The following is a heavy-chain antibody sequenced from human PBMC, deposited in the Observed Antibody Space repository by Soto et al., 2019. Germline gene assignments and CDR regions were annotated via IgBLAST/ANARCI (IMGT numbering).Heavy chain of an antibody. D-gene: IGHD3-16*01. Sequence: QVQLQESGPGLVKPSQTLSLTCTVSGGSISSGGYYWSWSRPHPGKGVEWIGYIYYSGSTYYNPSLKSSVTISVDTSKNQFSLQLSSVTAADTAFYYCARVGGINWFDPWGQGTLVTVSS. CDR1: GGSISSGGYY. CDR2: IYYSGST. V-gene: IGHV4-31*03. J-gene: IGHJ5*02. CDR3: ARVGGINWFDP.